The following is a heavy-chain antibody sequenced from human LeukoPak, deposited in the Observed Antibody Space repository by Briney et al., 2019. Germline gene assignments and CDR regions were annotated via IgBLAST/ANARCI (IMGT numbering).Heavy chain of an antibody. D-gene: IGHD2-21*02. Sequence: ASVKVSCKASGYIFTGYYMHWVRQAPGQGLEWMGWINPNSGGTNYAQKFQGRVTMTRDTSITTAYMELSRLRSDDTAVYYCARDNREVRGGDCFDVWGKGTTVTVSS. J-gene: IGHJ6*04. CDR1: GYIFTGYY. V-gene: IGHV1-2*02. CDR2: INPNSGGT. CDR3: ARDNREVRGGDCFDV.